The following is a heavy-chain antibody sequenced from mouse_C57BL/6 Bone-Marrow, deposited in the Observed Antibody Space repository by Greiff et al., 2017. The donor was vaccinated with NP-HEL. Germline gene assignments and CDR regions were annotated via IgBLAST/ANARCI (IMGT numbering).Heavy chain of an antibody. CDR1: GFSLTSYG. Sequence: QVQLKESGPGLVQPSQSLSITCTVSGFSLTSYGVHWVRQSPGKGLEWLGVIWSGGSTDYNAAFISRLSISKDNSKSQVFFKMNSLQADDTAIYYCARTYYYGSSLAWFAYWAKGLWSLSLQ. J-gene: IGHJ3*01. CDR2: IWSGGST. D-gene: IGHD1-1*01. V-gene: IGHV2-2*01. CDR3: ARTYYYGSSLAWFAY.